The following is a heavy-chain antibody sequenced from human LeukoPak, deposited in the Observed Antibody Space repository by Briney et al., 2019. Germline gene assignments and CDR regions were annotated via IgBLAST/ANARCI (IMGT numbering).Heavy chain of an antibody. CDR3: ARNFYASSGYYLDDFYFDF. D-gene: IGHD3-22*01. CDR2: IYYSGST. Sequence: SETLSLTCAVYGGSFSGYYWSWIRQPPGKGLEWIGSIYYSGSTYYSPSLKSRVTMSVGTSTNQFSLKLISVTAADTALYYCARNFYASSGYYLDDFYFDFWGQGTLVTVSS. V-gene: IGHV4-34*01. J-gene: IGHJ4*02. CDR1: GGSFSGYY.